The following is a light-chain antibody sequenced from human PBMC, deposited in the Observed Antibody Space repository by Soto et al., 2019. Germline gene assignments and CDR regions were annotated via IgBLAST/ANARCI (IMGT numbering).Light chain of an antibody. V-gene: IGKV3-11*01. CDR1: QSVHSY. CDR3: QQRSDWTT. CDR2: DAS. Sequence: ETVLTRSPATLSLSPGQRATLSCRASQSVHSYLAWYQQKPGQGPRLRIYDASKRATGIPARLSGSGSGTDFTLTISSIEPEDFALYYCQQRSDWTTFGPGTRLEIK. J-gene: IGKJ5*01.